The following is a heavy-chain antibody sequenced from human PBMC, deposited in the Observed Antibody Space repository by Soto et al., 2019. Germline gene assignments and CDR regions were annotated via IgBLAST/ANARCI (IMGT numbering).Heavy chain of an antibody. D-gene: IGHD6-6*01. CDR2: ISGSGGST. CDR3: ATRGLLAARPLGLDY. CDR1: GFTFSSYA. V-gene: IGHV3-23*01. J-gene: IGHJ4*02. Sequence: PGGSLSLSCAASGFTFSSYAMSWVRQAPGKGLEWVSAISGSGGSTYYADSVKGRFTISRDNSKNTLYLQMNSLRAEDTAVYYCATRGLLAARPLGLDYWGQGTLVTVSS.